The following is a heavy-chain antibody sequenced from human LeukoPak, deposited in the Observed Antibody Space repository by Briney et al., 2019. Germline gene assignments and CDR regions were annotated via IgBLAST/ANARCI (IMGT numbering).Heavy chain of an antibody. D-gene: IGHD3-22*01. Sequence: GESLKISCKGSGYSFTSYWIGWVRQMPGKGLEWMGIIYPDDSDTRYSPSFQGQVTISADKSISTAYLQWSSLKASDTAMYYCARSQYDSSGYSLYYFDYWGQGTLVTVSS. CDR3: ARSQYDSSGYSLYYFDY. V-gene: IGHV5-51*01. J-gene: IGHJ4*02. CDR1: GYSFTSYW. CDR2: IYPDDSDT.